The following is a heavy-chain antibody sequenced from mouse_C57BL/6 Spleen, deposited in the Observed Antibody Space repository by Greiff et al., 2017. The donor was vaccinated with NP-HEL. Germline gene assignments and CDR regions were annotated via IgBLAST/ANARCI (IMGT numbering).Heavy chain of an antibody. J-gene: IGHJ4*01. D-gene: IGHD2-4*01. CDR3: TRDEDYDDAMDY. V-gene: IGHV5-9-1*02. CDR2: ISSGGDYI. CDR1: GFTFSSYA. Sequence: EVQGVESGEGLVKPGGSLKLSCAASGFTFSSYAMSWVRQTPEKRLEWVAYISSGGDYIYYADTVKGRFTISRDNARNTLYLQMSSLKSEDTAMYYCTRDEDYDDAMDYWGQGTSVTVSS.